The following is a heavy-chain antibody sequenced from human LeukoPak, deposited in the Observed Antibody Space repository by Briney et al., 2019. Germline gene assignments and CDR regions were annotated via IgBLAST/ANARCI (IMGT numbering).Heavy chain of an antibody. D-gene: IGHD3-22*01. Sequence: GGSLRLSCAASGFTFSSYSMDWVRQAPGKGLEWVSYISRSSSTIYYADSVKGRFTISRDNAKNSLYLQMNSLRDEDTAVYYCARVGRGYYDSSGFSDAFDIWGQGTMVTVSS. CDR3: ARVGRGYYDSSGFSDAFDI. CDR2: ISRSSSTI. CDR1: GFTFSSYS. J-gene: IGHJ3*02. V-gene: IGHV3-48*02.